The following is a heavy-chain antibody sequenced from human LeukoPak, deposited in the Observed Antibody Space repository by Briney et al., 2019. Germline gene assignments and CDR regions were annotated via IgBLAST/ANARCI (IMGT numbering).Heavy chain of an antibody. J-gene: IGHJ4*02. Sequence: SQTLSLTCTVSGGSISSGDYYWSWIRQPPGKGLEWIGYIYYSGSTNYNPSLKSRVTISVDTSKNQFSLKLSSVTAADTAVYYCARHGITIFGVVIYRGYDYWGQGTLVTVSS. CDR3: ARHGITIFGVVIYRGYDY. CDR2: IYYSGST. V-gene: IGHV4-30-4*08. D-gene: IGHD3-3*01. CDR1: GGSISSGDYY.